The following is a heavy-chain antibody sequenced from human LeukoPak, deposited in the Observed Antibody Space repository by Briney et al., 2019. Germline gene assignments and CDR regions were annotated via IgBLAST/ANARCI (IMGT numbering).Heavy chain of an antibody. V-gene: IGHV1-58*01. CDR1: GFTFTSSA. J-gene: IGHJ5*02. Sequence: ASVKVSFKASGFTFTSSAVQWVRQARGQRLEWIGWIVVGSGNTNYAQKFQERVTITRDMSTSTAYMELSSLRFEDTAVYYCAADLSAISSGPWGQGTLVTVSS. D-gene: IGHD3-10*01. CDR3: AADLSAISSGP. CDR2: IVVGSGNT.